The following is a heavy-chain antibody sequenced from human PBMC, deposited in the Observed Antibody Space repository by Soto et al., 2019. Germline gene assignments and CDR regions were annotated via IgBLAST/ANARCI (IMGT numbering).Heavy chain of an antibody. Sequence: LRLSCAASGFTFDDYAMHWVRQAPGKGLEWVSGISWNSGSIGYADSVKGRFTISRDNAKNSLYLQMNSLRAEDTALYYCAKDSSSGGYDYLYYYYYYMDVWGKGTTVTVSS. CDR3: AKDSSSGGYDYLYYYYYYMDV. CDR2: ISWNSGSI. D-gene: IGHD5-12*01. J-gene: IGHJ6*03. CDR1: GFTFDDYA. V-gene: IGHV3-9*01.